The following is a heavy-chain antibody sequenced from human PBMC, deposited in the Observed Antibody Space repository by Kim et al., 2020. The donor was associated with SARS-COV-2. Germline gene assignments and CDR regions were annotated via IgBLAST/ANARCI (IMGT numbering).Heavy chain of an antibody. D-gene: IGHD3-16*01. CDR2: ISGSGVRT. V-gene: IGHV3-23*01. J-gene: IGHJ2*01. Sequence: GGSLRLSCAASGFTFSNYAMSWVRQAPGRGLEWVSVISGSGVRTYYADSVKGRFTISRDNSKNTLSLQMNSLTAEDTAMYYCAKDPGGNLPPWYFDLWGRGGLVTVSS. CDR1: GFTFSNYA. CDR3: AKDPGGNLPPWYFDL.